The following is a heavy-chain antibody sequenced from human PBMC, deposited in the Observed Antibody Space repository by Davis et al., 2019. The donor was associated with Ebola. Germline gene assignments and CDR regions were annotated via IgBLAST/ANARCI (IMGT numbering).Heavy chain of an antibody. CDR1: GFTFSGSA. CDR3: SGSYRGFDY. CDR2: IRSKANSYTT. V-gene: IGHV3-73*01. Sequence: GESLKISCTASGFTFSGSAMHWVRQASGKGLEWVGRIRSKANSYTTAYAASVKGRFSISRDDSKNTAYLQMNSLKTEDTAVYYCSGSYRGFDYWGQGILVTVSS. J-gene: IGHJ4*02. D-gene: IGHD1-26*01.